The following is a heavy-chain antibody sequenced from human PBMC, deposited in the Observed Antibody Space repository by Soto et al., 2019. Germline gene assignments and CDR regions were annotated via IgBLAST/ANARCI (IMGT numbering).Heavy chain of an antibody. D-gene: IGHD3-3*01. V-gene: IGHV3-66*01. CDR2: IYSGGST. CDR1: GFTVSSNY. Sequence: GGSLRLSCAASGFTVSSNYMSWVRQAPGKGLEWVSVIYSGGSTYYADSVKGRFTISRDNSKNTLYLQMNSLRAEDTAVYYCARVPNYDGGAFDIWGQGTMVTVSS. CDR3: ARVPNYDGGAFDI. J-gene: IGHJ3*02.